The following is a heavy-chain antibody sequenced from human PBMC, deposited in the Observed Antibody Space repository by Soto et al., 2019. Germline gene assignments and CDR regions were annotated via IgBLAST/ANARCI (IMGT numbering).Heavy chain of an antibody. D-gene: IGHD2-15*01. V-gene: IGHV6-1*01. CDR3: ARVHCSAGTCLDGLDF. CDR1: GDRDSSNGAC. Sequence: SQTVSLTCVISGDRDSSNGACWNWIRKYPSRGLQWLGRIYYRSKWFHDYAASVESRMAINPDTSRNQFSLQLNYVTPEDTAVYYCARVHCSAGTCLDGLDFWGQGTTVTVSS. J-gene: IGHJ6*02. CDR2: IYYRSKWFH.